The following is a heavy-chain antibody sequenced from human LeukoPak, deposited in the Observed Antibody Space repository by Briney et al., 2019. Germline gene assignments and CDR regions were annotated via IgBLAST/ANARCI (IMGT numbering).Heavy chain of an antibody. Sequence: PGRSLRLSCAASGFNFSSYAMHWVRQAPGKGLEWVAVISYDGSNKYYADSVKGRFTISRDNSKNKLYLQMNSLRAEDTAVYYCARDDNYYDSSGYYYHWGQGTLVTVSS. CDR3: ARDDNYYDSSGYYYH. D-gene: IGHD3-22*01. V-gene: IGHV3-30*04. CDR1: GFNFSSYA. CDR2: ISYDGSNK. J-gene: IGHJ5*02.